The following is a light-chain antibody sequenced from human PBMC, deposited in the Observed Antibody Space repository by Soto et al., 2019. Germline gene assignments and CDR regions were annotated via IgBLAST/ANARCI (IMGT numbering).Light chain of an antibody. CDR1: QAISNY. J-gene: IGKJ4*01. CDR2: AAS. CDR3: QKYNSAPPL. Sequence: DIQMTQSPSSLSASVGDRVTITCRASQAISNYLAWYQQKPGKVPKLLIYAASTLQSGVPSRFSGSGSGTDFTLTITSLQPEDVATYYCQKYNSAPPLFGGGTKVEIK. V-gene: IGKV1-27*01.